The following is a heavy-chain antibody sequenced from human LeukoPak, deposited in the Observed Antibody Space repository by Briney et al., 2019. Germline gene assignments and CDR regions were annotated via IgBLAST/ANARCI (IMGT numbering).Heavy chain of an antibody. CDR3: AKGTVAGTPFFDY. V-gene: IGHV3-33*06. D-gene: IGHD6-19*01. CDR2: IWHDGNNK. Sequence: GGSLRLSCVASGFTFGNYGMHWVRQAPGKGLDWVAVIWHDGNNKYYADSVKGRFTISRDNFKNTLYLQMNSLRAEDTAVYYCAKGTVAGTPFFDYWGQGTLVTVSS. J-gene: IGHJ4*02. CDR1: GFTFGNYG.